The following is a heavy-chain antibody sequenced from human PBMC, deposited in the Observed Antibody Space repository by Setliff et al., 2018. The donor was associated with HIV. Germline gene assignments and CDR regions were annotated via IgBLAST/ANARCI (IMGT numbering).Heavy chain of an antibody. Sequence: SEPLSLTCTVSGDYINNYHWSWIRQPPGEGLEFLGFFHYRGSPIYNPSLKSRVNISVDTSKNQFSLNLTSVTAADTAVYYCARSVARDYWYFGHWGRGTLVTVSS. V-gene: IGHV4-59*01. D-gene: IGHD6-6*01. J-gene: IGHJ2*01. CDR3: ARSVARDYWYFGH. CDR1: GDYINNYH. CDR2: FHYRGSP.